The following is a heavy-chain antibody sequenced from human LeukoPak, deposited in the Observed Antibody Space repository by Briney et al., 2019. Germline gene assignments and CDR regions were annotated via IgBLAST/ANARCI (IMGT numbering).Heavy chain of an antibody. CDR1: GFIFRDHA. CDR2: IRTRTYSETT. Sequence: QTGGSLRLSCTASGFIFRDHAMSWFRQAPGKGLEWVGYIRTRTYSETTEHAASVKGRFTISRDDSNDIAYLQMNSLKTEDTAVYYCSRNSGTLTGWPIDVWGQGTMVTVSS. CDR3: SRNSGTLTGWPIDV. D-gene: IGHD5-12*01. V-gene: IGHV3-49*03. J-gene: IGHJ3*01.